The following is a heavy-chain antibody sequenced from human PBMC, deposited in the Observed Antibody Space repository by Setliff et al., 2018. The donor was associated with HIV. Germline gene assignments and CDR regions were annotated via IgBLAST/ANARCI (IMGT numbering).Heavy chain of an antibody. CDR1: GFTFRSYT. D-gene: IGHD3-9*01. CDR3: AKDYDILTGPDVFDI. CDR2: ISGSGDST. Sequence: PGGSLRLSCAASGFTFRSYTMSWVRQAPGKGLEWVSVISGSGDSTFYADSVKGRFTISRDNSKNTLYLQMNSLRAEDTVVYYCAKDYDILTGPDVFDIWGQGTMVTVSS. V-gene: IGHV3-23*01. J-gene: IGHJ3*02.